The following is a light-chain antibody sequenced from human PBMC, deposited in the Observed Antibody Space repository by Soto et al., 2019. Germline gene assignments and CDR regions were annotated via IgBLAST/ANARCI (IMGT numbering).Light chain of an antibody. Sequence: EIVMTQSPATLSVSPGERATLSCRASQSVSSYLAWYQQKPGQAPRLLIYGASTRATGIPARFSGSGSGTEFTLTISSLQSEEFAVYYCQQYNNWPPTWTFGQGTKVEIK. J-gene: IGKJ1*01. CDR2: GAS. CDR3: QQYNNWPPTWT. V-gene: IGKV3-15*01. CDR1: QSVSSY.